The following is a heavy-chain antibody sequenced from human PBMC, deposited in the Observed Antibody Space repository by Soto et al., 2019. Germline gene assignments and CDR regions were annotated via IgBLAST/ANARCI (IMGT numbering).Heavy chain of an antibody. CDR1: GYRFTTYW. CDR3: ARSPGYCSSTSCPEDYYYYGMDV. V-gene: IGHV5-51*01. Sequence: GESLKISCKGSGYRFTTYWIGWVRQKPGRGLEWMGIIQPGDSDTRYSPSFQGQVTISADKSISTAYLQWSSLKASDTAMYYCARSPGYCSSTSCPEDYYYYGMDVWGQGTTVTVSS. CDR2: IQPGDSDT. D-gene: IGHD2-2*03. J-gene: IGHJ6*02.